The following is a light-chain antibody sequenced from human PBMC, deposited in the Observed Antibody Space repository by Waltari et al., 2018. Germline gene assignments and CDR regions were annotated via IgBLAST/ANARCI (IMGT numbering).Light chain of an antibody. CDR3: AAWDDSLNGPVV. CDR1: SSNLGRHT. Sequence: QSVLTQPPSASGTPGQRVTISCSGSSSNLGRHTVNWYQQLPGTAPKPLIYSNNQRPSGVPDRFSGSKSGTSASLAISGLQSEDEADYYCAAWDDSLNGPVVFGGGTKLTVL. J-gene: IGLJ2*01. V-gene: IGLV1-44*01. CDR2: SNN.